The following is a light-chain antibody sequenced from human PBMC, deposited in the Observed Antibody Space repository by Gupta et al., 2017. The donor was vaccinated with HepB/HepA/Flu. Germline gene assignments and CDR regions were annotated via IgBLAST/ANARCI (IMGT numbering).Light chain of an antibody. CDR3: CSYAGSSTHVV. Sequence: QSALTPPASVSGSPGQSTTISCTGTSSDVGSYNLVSWYQQHPGKAPKLMIYEVSKRPSGVSNRFSGSKSGNTASLTISGLQAEDEADYYCCSYAGSSTHVVFGGGTKLTVL. J-gene: IGLJ2*01. CDR1: SSDVGSYNL. V-gene: IGLV2-23*02. CDR2: EVS.